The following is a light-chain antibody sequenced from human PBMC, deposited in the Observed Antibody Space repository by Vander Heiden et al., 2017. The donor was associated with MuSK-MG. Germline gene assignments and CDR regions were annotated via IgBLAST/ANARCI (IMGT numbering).Light chain of an antibody. CDR1: SSDVGGYNF. Sequence: QSALTQPPSASGSPGQSVTISCTATSSDVGGYNFVSWYQQHPGKAPKFMIYEVSKRPSGVPDRFSGSKSGNTASLTVSGLQAEDEADYYCSSYAGSNNFVFGTGTKVTVL. J-gene: IGLJ1*01. CDR3: SSYAGSNNFV. V-gene: IGLV2-8*01. CDR2: EVS.